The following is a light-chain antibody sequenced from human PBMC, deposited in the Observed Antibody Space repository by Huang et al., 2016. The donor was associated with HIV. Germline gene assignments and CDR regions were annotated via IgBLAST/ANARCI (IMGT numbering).Light chain of an antibody. CDR1: QTISSY. Sequence: DIRLTQSPSSLSASVGDRVTITCRASQTISSYLNWYQQKPGKAPKVVIYTASSLQSGVPSRFTGSGSGTDYTLTISKRQPEDLATYCCQQSYAAPYTFGQGTKLEIK. CDR3: QQSYAAPYT. CDR2: TAS. V-gene: IGKV1-39*01. J-gene: IGKJ2*01.